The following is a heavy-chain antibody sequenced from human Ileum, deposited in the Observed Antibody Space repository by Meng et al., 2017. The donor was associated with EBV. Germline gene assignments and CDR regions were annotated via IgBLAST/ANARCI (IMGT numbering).Heavy chain of an antibody. CDR2: INTDNGET. CDR1: GYTFTRYP. V-gene: IGHV1-3*04. J-gene: IGHJ4*02. Sequence: QVQLVQSVAEVKKPGASVKLSCKASGYTFTRYPIHWVRQAPGQRPEWMGWINTDNGETEFSQKFQGRVTITRDTSATTAYMELISLRSEDTAVYYCASRPGFNIGPFDFWGQGTLVTVSS. D-gene: IGHD3/OR15-3a*01. CDR3: ASRPGFNIGPFDF.